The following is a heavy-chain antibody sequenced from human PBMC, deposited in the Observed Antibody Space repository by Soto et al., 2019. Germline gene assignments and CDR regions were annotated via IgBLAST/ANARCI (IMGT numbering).Heavy chain of an antibody. CDR2: ISGSGGST. D-gene: IGHD2-15*01. J-gene: IGHJ3*02. V-gene: IGHV3-23*01. Sequence: EVQLLESGGGLVQPGGSLRLSCAASGFTFSSYAMSWVRQAPGKGLEWVSAISGSGGSTYYADSVKGRFTISRDNSKNTLYLQMNSLRAEDTAVYYCAKGIEDIVVVVAAIGDPCDIWGQGTMVTVSS. CDR3: AKGIEDIVVVVAAIGDPCDI. CDR1: GFTFSSYA.